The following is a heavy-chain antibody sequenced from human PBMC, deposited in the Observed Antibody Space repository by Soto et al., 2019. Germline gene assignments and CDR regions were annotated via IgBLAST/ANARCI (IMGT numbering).Heavy chain of an antibody. J-gene: IGHJ4*02. CDR3: AKGSRMWTPDY. V-gene: IGHV1-3*01. Sequence: ASVKVSCKTSGYTFTDYAILWVRQAPGQALEWLGWIAAGNGNTRFSQKFQGRVTITRDTSATTAYMELTSLRSEDTAVYYCAKGSRMWTPDYWGQGTLVTVSS. CDR2: IAAGNGNT. CDR1: GYTFTDYA. D-gene: IGHD2-21*01.